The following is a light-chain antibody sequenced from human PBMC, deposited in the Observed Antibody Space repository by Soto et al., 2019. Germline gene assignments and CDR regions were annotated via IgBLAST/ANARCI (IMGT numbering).Light chain of an antibody. CDR1: SSNIGSNY. CDR3: AAWDDSLSGYV. V-gene: IGLV1-47*02. J-gene: IGLJ1*01. Sequence: QSVLTQPPSASGTPGQRVTISCSGSSSNIGSNYVYWYQQLPGTAPKLLIFGNNQRPSGVPDRFSGSKSGTSASLAISGLRSDDEADYYCAAWDDSLSGYVFGTGTQLTVL. CDR2: GNN.